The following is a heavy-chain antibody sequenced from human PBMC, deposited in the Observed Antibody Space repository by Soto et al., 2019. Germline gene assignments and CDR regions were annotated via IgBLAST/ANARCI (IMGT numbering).Heavy chain of an antibody. CDR1: GFTFSSYW. CDR2: IKQDGSEK. CDR3: ARDDFVRAAATKDYYDGMDV. J-gene: IGHJ6*02. D-gene: IGHD5-12*01. Sequence: LRLSCEAAGFTFSSYWMSWARQAPGKGLEWVANIKQDGSEKYYVDSVEGRFTISRDNAKNSLYLQMHSLRGEDTAVYYCARDDFVRAAATKDYYDGMDVWGQGTTVTVSS. V-gene: IGHV3-7*01.